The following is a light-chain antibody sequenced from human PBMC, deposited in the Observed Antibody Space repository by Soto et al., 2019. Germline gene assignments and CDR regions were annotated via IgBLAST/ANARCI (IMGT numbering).Light chain of an antibody. CDR3: QHYGSSPWT. J-gene: IGKJ1*01. CDR1: QSVGGNY. Sequence: EIVLTQSPGTLSLSPGERATLSCRASQSVGGNYLAWFQQKPGQAPRLLIYGASNRATGIPDRFSGSGSGTDFTLTICRLEPEDFAVYYCQHYGSSPWTFGQGTEVEVK. CDR2: GAS. V-gene: IGKV3-20*01.